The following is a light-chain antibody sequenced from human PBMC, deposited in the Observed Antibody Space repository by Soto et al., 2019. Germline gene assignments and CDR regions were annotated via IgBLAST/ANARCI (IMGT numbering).Light chain of an antibody. Sequence: DIQMTQSPSTLSASVGDRVTITCRASQSISSWLAWYQQKPGKAPKLLIYDASSLESGVPSRFSGSGSGTEFTLSINSLQPEDFATYYCQQSFRARSFGQGTRVQF. CDR1: QSISSW. J-gene: IGKJ1*01. CDR3: QQSFRARS. V-gene: IGKV1-5*01. CDR2: DAS.